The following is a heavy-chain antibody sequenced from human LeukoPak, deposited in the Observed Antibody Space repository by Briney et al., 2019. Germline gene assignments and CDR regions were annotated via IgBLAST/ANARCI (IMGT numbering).Heavy chain of an antibody. J-gene: IGHJ3*02. V-gene: IGHV4-31*03. CDR2: IYYSGST. CDR3: AREGVDTAMAETDDAFDI. CDR1: GGSISSGGYY. D-gene: IGHD5-18*01. Sequence: SETLSLTCTVSGGSISSGGYYWSWIRQHPGKGLEWIGYIYYSGSTYYNPSLKSRVTISVDTSKNQFSLKLSSVTAADTAVCYCAREGVDTAMAETDDAFDIWGQGTMVTVSS.